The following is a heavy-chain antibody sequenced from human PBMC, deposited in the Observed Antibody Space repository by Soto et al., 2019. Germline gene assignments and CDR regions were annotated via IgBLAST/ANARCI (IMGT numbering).Heavy chain of an antibody. CDR2: VSWNSGAK. CDR1: GFSFDDFV. CDR3: AKGVATAVPALDY. J-gene: IGHJ4*02. V-gene: IGHV3-9*01. Sequence: EVQLVESGGGLVQPGRSLRLSCVASGFSFDDFVMNWVRQRPGKGLEWVSSVSWNSGAKLYADSVKGRFAISRDSATKSVYLQMNSLRPDDTAFYYCAKGVATAVPALDYWGQGTLVTVSS. D-gene: IGHD2-21*02.